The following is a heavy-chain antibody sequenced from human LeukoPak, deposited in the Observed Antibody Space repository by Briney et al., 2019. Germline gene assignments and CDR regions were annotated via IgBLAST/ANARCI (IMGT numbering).Heavy chain of an antibody. D-gene: IGHD3-3*01. V-gene: IGHV3-7*03. CDR1: GFTFSSYG. J-gene: IGHJ6*03. CDR2: IKQDESER. Sequence: LPGGTLRLSCAASGFTFSSYGMSWVRQSPGKGPEWVANIKQDESERYTVDSVKGRFTISRDNAKNSVYLQLNSLRAEDTAVYYCVPRKEWSCYMDVWGKGTTVTVSS. CDR3: VPRKEWSCYMDV.